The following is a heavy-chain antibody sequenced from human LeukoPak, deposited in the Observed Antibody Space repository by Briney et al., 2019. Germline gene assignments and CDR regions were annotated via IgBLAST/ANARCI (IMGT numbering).Heavy chain of an antibody. J-gene: IGHJ4*02. D-gene: IGHD5-18*01. CDR1: GFTFDDYG. Sequence: GGPLRLSCAASGFTFDDYGMSWVRQAPGKGLEWVSYISSSSSTIYYADSVKGRFTISRDNAKNSLYLQMNSLRAEDTALYYCAKDISPFMAGEGKIRGYSYGYDYWGQGTLVTVSS. CDR3: AKDISPFMAGEGKIRGYSYGYDY. CDR2: ISSSSSTI. V-gene: IGHV3-48*04.